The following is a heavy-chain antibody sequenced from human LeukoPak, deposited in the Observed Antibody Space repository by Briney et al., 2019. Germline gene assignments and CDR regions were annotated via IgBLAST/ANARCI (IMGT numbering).Heavy chain of an antibody. CDR2: INHSGST. CDR1: GGSFSGYY. D-gene: IGHD2-2*02. J-gene: IGHJ4*02. CDR3: AKLGYCSSTSCYTAGYEDY. V-gene: IGHV4-34*01. Sequence: PSETLSLTCAVYGGSFSGYYWSWIRQPPGKGLEWIGEINHSGSTNYNPSLKSRVTISVDTSKNQFSLKLSSVTAADTAVYYCAKLGYCSSTSCYTAGYEDYWGQGTLVTVSS.